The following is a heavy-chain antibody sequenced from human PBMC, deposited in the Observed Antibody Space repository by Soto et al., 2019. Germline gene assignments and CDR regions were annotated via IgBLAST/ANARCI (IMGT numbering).Heavy chain of an antibody. D-gene: IGHD2-2*01. J-gene: IGHJ4*02. CDR3: AKRPASIITFDY. Sequence: GGSLSLSCAASGFTFSSNYAMSWVRQAPGKGLEWVSTISGNGGSTYYADSVKGRFTISRDNSKNMLFLQINSLRDDDSAVYYCAKRPASIITFDYWGQGTPVTVSS. CDR2: ISGNGGST. CDR1: GFTFSSNYA. V-gene: IGHV3-23*01.